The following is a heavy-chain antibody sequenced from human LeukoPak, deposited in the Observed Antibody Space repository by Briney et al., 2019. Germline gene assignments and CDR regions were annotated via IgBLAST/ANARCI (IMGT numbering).Heavy chain of an antibody. CDR2: INHSGST. CDR1: GGSFSGYY. J-gene: IGHJ3*02. CDR3: ARVEAPPDDAFDI. Sequence: SETLSLTCAVYGGSFSGYYWSWIRQPPGKGLEWIGEINHSGSTNYNPSLKSRVTISVDTSKNQFSLKLSSVTAADTAVYYCARVEAPPDDAFDIWAKGQWSPSLQ. D-gene: IGHD3-3*01. V-gene: IGHV4-34*01.